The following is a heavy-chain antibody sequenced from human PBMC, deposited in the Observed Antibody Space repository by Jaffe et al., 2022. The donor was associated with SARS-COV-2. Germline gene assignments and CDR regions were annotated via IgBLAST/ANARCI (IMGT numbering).Heavy chain of an antibody. CDR2: IKSKTDGGTT. CDR1: GFTFSNAW. D-gene: IGHD2-21*02. CDR3: TTRLKVVVTAVDP. Sequence: EVQLVESGGGLVKPGGSLRLSCAASGFTFSNAWMSWVRQAPGKGLEWVGRIKSKTDGGTTDYAAPVKGRFTISRDDSKNTLYLQMNSLKTEDTAVYYCTTRLKVVVTAVDPWGQGTLVTVSS. V-gene: IGHV3-15*01. J-gene: IGHJ5*02.